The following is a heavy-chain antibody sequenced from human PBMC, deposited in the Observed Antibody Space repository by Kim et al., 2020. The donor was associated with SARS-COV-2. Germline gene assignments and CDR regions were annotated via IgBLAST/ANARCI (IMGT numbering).Heavy chain of an antibody. J-gene: IGHJ4*02. V-gene: IGHV3-74*01. D-gene: IGHD1-26*01. CDR3: ARRAYDGSYYFFDY. Sequence: ADSVKGRLTISRDNAKNTLYLQMNSLRVEDTALYYCARRAYDGSYYFFDYWGQGTLVTVSS.